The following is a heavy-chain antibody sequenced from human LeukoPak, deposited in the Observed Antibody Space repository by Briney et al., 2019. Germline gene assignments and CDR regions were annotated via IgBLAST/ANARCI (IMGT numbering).Heavy chain of an antibody. Sequence: GGSLRLSCAASGFTFSSYWMHWVRQAPGKGLVWVSHINIDGSSTNYADSVKGRFTISRDNAKNTLYLQMNSLSAEDTAVYYCARELIYYDSSGSRSDAFDIWGQGTMVTVSS. D-gene: IGHD3-22*01. CDR2: INIDGSST. J-gene: IGHJ3*02. V-gene: IGHV3-74*01. CDR3: ARELIYYDSSGSRSDAFDI. CDR1: GFTFSSYW.